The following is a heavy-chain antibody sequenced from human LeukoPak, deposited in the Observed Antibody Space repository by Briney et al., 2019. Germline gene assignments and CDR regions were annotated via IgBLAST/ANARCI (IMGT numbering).Heavy chain of an antibody. CDR3: ARDYDYVWGSYPQVPFDY. J-gene: IGHJ4*02. CDR2: ISAYNGNT. Sequence: ASVKVSCKASGYTFTSYGISWVRQAPGQGLEWMGWISAYNGNTNYAQKLQGRVAMTTDTSTSTAYMELRSLRSDDTAVYYCARDYDYVWGSYPQVPFDYWGQGTLVTVSS. CDR1: GYTFTSYG. V-gene: IGHV1-18*01. D-gene: IGHD3-16*02.